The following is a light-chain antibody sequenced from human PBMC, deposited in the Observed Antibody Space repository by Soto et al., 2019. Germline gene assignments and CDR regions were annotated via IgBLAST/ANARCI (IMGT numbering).Light chain of an antibody. V-gene: IGKV3-20*01. CDR3: QQYGSSGT. J-gene: IGKJ1*01. CDR1: QSVSNNH. Sequence: EFVLTQSPGTLSLSPGERATLSCRASQSVSNNHLAWYQQKPGQAPRLLIYGASNRATGIPDRFSGSGSGTDFTLTISRLEPEDFAVYYCQQYGSSGTFGQGTKVDIK. CDR2: GAS.